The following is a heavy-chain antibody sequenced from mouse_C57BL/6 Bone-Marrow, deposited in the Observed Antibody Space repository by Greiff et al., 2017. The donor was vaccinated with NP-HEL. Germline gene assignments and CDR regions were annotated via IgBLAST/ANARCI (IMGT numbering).Heavy chain of an antibody. D-gene: IGHD2-5*01. V-gene: IGHV10-1*01. CDR1: GFSFNTYA. CDR2: IRSKSNNYAT. CDR3: VRSYSNYVDWFAY. Sequence: EVQLVESGGGLVQPKGSLKLSCAASGFSFNTYAMNWVRQAPGKGLEWVARIRSKSNNYATYYADSVKDRFTISRDDSESMLYLQMNNLKTEDTAMYYCVRSYSNYVDWFAYWGQGTLVTVSA. J-gene: IGHJ3*01.